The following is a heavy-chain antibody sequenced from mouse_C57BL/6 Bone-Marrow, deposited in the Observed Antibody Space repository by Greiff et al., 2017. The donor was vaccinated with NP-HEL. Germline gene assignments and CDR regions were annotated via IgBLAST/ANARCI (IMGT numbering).Heavy chain of an antibody. V-gene: IGHV5-2*01. CDR2: INSDGGST. CDR3: ARQLRDLYYYAMDY. CDR1: EYEFPSHD. Sequence: DVMLVESGGGLVQPGESLKLSCESNEYEFPSHDMSWVRKTPEKRLELVAAINSDGGSTYYPDTMERRFIISRDNTKKTLYLQMSSLRSEDTALYYCARQLRDLYYYAMDYWGQGTSVTVSS. J-gene: IGHJ4*01. D-gene: IGHD3-2*02.